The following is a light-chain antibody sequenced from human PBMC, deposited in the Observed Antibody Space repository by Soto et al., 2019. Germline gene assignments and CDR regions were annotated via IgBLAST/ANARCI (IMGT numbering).Light chain of an antibody. Sequence: QSALTQPASVSGSPGQSITISCSGSSSDLGAYDYVSWYQQHPCKAPKLMIYDVSKRPSGVSNRFSGSKSGNTASLIISGLQAENEADYYCTSYTSSTTWVFGGGTKPTVL. V-gene: IGLV2-14*03. CDR2: DVS. CDR3: TSYTSSTTWV. J-gene: IGLJ3*02. CDR1: SSDLGAYDY.